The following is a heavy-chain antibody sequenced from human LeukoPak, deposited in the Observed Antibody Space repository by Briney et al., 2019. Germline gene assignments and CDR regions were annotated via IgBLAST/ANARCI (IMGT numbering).Heavy chain of an antibody. V-gene: IGHV3-23*01. CDR1: GFTFSSYA. CDR2: ISGSGDRT. CDR3: TRGSYYYGSG. Sequence: GGSLRLSCAASGFTFSSYAMSWVRQAPGKGLEWVSAISGSGDRTYYADPVEGRFTISRDNSKNTLYLQMNSLRAGDAAVYYCTRGSYYYGSGWGQGTLVTVSS. D-gene: IGHD3-10*01. J-gene: IGHJ4*02.